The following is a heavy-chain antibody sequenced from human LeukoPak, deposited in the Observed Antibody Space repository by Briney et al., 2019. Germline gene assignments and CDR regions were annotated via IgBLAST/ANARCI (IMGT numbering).Heavy chain of an antibody. V-gene: IGHV3-48*04. CDR2: ISSSSSTI. Sequence: PGGSLRLSCAASGFTFSSYSMNWVRQAPGKGLEWVSYISSSSSTIYYADSVKGRFTISRDNAKNSLYLQMNSLRAEDTAVYYCARAYYYDSSEVGMDVWGQGTAVTVSS. CDR3: ARAYYYDSSEVGMDV. CDR1: GFTFSSYS. D-gene: IGHD3-22*01. J-gene: IGHJ6*02.